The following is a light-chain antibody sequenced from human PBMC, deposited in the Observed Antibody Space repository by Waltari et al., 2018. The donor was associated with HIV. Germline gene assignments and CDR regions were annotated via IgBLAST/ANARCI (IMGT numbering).Light chain of an antibody. J-gene: IGKJ1*01. CDR1: KSLNSTY. V-gene: IGKV3-20*01. Sequence: EIELTQSPGTLSLFPGERATLACRASKSLNSTYLAWYQQQPGQTPRLLIYGASSRAIGIPDRFSGSGSGTDFTLTISRLEPGDFAVYYCHQYGSSPRTFGQGTKVDIK. CDR2: GAS. CDR3: HQYGSSPRT.